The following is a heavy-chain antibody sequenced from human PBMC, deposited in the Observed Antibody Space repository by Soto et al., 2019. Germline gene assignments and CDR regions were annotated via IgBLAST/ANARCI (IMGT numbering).Heavy chain of an antibody. CDR1: GGTFSSYT. CDR2: IIPILRIT. V-gene: IGHV1-69*02. D-gene: IGHD5-18*01. Sequence: SVKVSCKASGGTFSSYTISWVRQAPGQGLEWMGRIIPILRITNYAQKFQGRVTITADKSTSTAYMELSSLRSEDTAVYYCARWAYNYGYYYFDYWGQGTLVTVSS. J-gene: IGHJ4*02. CDR3: ARWAYNYGYYYFDY.